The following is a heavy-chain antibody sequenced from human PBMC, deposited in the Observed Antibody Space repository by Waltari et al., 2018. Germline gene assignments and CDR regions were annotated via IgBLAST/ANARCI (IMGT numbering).Heavy chain of an antibody. J-gene: IGHJ4*02. CDR1: GYTLISFG. CDR2: ISSNKGNT. V-gene: IGHV1-18*01. Sequence: QVQLAQSGVEEKMPGVSVKVSRKPPGYTLISFGLRGAREAPGQGLEWMGWISSNKGNTNYVQNNRSRITRTTDSNTNTAVKQLRGPGSDTAAEYYGARDREGAAAGDLSYWGQGTLVTVSS. CDR3: ARDREGAAAGDLSY. D-gene: IGHD6-13*01.